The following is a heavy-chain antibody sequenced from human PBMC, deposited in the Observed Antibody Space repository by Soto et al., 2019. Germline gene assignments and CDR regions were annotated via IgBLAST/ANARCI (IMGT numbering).Heavy chain of an antibody. J-gene: IGHJ6*02. CDR2: INPSGGST. D-gene: IGHD3-10*01. V-gene: IGHV1-46*01. CDR3: AREGNTMVRGVIILDYYYYGMDV. CDR1: GYTFTSYY. Sequence: GASVKVSCTASGYTFTSYYMHWVRQAPGQGLEWMGIINPSGGSTSYAQKFQGRVTMTRDTSTSTVYMELSSLRSEDTAVYYCAREGNTMVRGVIILDYYYYGMDVWGQGTTVTVSS.